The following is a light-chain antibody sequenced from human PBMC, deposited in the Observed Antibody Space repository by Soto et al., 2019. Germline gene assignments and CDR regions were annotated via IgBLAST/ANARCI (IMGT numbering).Light chain of an antibody. J-gene: IGLJ2*01. CDR2: RNN. CDR1: SSNIGSNY. V-gene: IGLV1-47*01. CDR3: AAWDDSLSAVV. Sequence: QSVLTQPPSASGTPGQRVTISCSGSSSNIGSNYVYWYQQLPGTAPKLLIYRNNQRPSGVPDRFSASKSGTSASLAISGLRSEDEADYYCAAWDDSLSAVVFGGGTKVTVL.